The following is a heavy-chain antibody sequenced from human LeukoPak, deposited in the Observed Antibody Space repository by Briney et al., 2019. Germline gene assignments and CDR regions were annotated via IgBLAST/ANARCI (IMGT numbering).Heavy chain of an antibody. CDR3: AREVRAFDY. CDR1: GYTFTSYA. J-gene: IGHJ4*02. CDR2: INTDTGNP. Sequence: GASVKVSCKASGYTFTSYAMNWVRQAPGQGLEWMGWINTDTGNPTYAQGFTGRFVFSLDTSVSTACLQISSLKAEDTAVYYSAREVRAFDYWGQGTLVTVSS. D-gene: IGHD4-11*01. V-gene: IGHV7-4-1*02.